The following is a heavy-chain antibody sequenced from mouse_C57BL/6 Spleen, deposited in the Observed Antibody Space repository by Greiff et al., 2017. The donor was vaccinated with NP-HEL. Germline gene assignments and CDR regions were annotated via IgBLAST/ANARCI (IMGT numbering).Heavy chain of an antibody. CDR1: GYSITSGYY. D-gene: IGHD2-3*01. J-gene: IGHJ4*01. Sequence: EVKLMESGPGLVKPSQSLSLTCSVTGYSITSGYYWNWIRQFPGNKLEWMGYISYDGSNNYNPSLKNRITITRDTSKNQFFLKLNSVTNEDTATYYCARGGLLNAMDYWGQGTSVTVSS. CDR2: ISYDGSN. CDR3: ARGGLLNAMDY. V-gene: IGHV3-6*01.